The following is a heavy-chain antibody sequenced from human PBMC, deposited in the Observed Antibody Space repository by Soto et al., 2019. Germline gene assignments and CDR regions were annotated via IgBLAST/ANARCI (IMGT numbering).Heavy chain of an antibody. CDR3: AKLDRGYCSSTSCYTGYYYYYYGMDV. CDR2: ISGSGGST. Sequence: QPVGSLRLSCAASGFTFSSYAMSWVRQAPGKGLEWVSAISGSGGSTYYADSVKGRFTISRDNSKNTLYLQMNSLRAEDTAVYYCAKLDRGYCSSTSCYTGYYYYYYGMDVWGQGTTVTVSS. V-gene: IGHV3-23*01. D-gene: IGHD2-2*02. CDR1: GFTFSSYA. J-gene: IGHJ6*02.